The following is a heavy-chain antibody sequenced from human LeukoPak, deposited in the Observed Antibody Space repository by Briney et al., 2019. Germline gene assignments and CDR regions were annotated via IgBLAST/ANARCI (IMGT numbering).Heavy chain of an antibody. V-gene: IGHV3-74*01. CDR3: ARGLLGYCSGGSCPRYYYYYMDV. D-gene: IGHD2-15*01. Sequence: GGSLRLSCVASGFTFSRYWMHWVRQAPGKGLVWVSRINSDGRSTNYADSVKGRFSISRDNAENTLYLQMNSLRVEDTAVYYCARGLLGYCSGGSCPRYYYYYMDVWGKGTTVTVSS. CDR1: GFTFSRYW. CDR2: INSDGRST. J-gene: IGHJ6*03.